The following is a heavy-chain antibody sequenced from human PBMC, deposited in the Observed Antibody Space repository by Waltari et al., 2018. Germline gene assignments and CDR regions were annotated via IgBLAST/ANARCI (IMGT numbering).Heavy chain of an antibody. J-gene: IGHJ3*01. CDR2: LSYSGAT. D-gene: IGHD5-12*01. CDR3: ATYIGASIGTAAFDV. Sequence: HLQLQESGPGLLKPSEPLSLTCSVSYVSIPSNRHYWVWIRQPPGQGLEWIGTLSYSGATYSSPSLKNRVTISGDTSKNQLSLILGSVTAADTAVYYCATYIGASIGTAAFDVWGQGTMVTVSA. CDR1: YVSIPSNRHY. V-gene: IGHV4-39*01.